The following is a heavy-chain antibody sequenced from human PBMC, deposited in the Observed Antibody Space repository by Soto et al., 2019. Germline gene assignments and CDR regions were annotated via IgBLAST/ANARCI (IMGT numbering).Heavy chain of an antibody. J-gene: IGHJ4*02. CDR1: GGSISSGGYY. CDR3: ARVDYDYVWGSYRYPTDY. Sequence: PSETLSLTCTVSGGSISSGGYYWSWIRQHPGKGLEWIGYIYYSGSTYYNPSLKSRVTISVDTSKNQFSLKLSSVTAADTAVYYFARVDYDYVWGSYRYPTDYWGQGTLVTVSS. V-gene: IGHV4-31*03. CDR2: IYYSGST. D-gene: IGHD3-16*02.